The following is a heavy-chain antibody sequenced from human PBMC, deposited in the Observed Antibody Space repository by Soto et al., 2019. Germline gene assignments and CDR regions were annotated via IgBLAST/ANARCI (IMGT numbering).Heavy chain of an antibody. CDR2: IKSKTDGGTT. J-gene: IGHJ6*02. D-gene: IGHD3-10*01. CDR3: TTDFSGSGAYYYGMDV. V-gene: IGHV3-15*01. Sequence: EVQLVESGGCLVKPGGSLRLSCAASGFTFSNAWMSWVRQAPGKGLEWVGRIKSKTDGGTTDYAAPVKGRFTISRDDSKNTLYLQMNSLKTEDTAVYYCTTDFSGSGAYYYGMDVWGQGTTVTVSS. CDR1: GFTFSNAW.